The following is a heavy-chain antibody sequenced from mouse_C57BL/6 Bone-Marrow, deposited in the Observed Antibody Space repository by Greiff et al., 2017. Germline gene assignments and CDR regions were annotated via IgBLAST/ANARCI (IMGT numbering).Heavy chain of an antibody. CDR2: ISPGSGSP. V-gene: IGHV1-55*01. Sequence: QVQLQQPGAELVKPGASVQMSCQASGYTFTRYWLPWVKQRPGHGLEWLGDISPGSGSPNYNAKFKSKATLTVDPSSSPAYMQLSSQTTEVSAGDYWERRAERILAYWGQGTLGPVSA. CDR1: GYTFTRYW. CDR3: ERRAERILAY. J-gene: IGHJ3*01. D-gene: IGHD3-1*01.